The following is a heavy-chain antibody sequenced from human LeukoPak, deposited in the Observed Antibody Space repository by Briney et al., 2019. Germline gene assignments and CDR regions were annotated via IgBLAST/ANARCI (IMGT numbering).Heavy chain of an antibody. J-gene: IGHJ3*01. D-gene: IGHD4-17*01. CDR2: IDSDGSST. CDR3: ASPRSKFGDYAVDAFAL. CDR1: GFTFNTYW. V-gene: IGHV3-74*03. Sequence: GGSLRLSCAASGFTFNTYWMHWVRQAPGKGLVWVSRIDSDGSSTTYADSVKGRFTISRDNAKNTLYLQMSSLTAEDTAVYYCASPRSKFGDYAVDAFALWGQGTMVTVSS.